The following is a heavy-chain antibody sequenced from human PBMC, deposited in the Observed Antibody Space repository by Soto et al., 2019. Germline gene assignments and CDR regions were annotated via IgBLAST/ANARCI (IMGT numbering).Heavy chain of an antibody. J-gene: IGHJ6*02. Sequence: EVQLVESGGGLVKPGGSLRLSCAASGFTFSTYSMNWVRQAPGKGLEWVSSISSSSSYIYYANSVKGRFTISRDNAKNSLDLQMNSLRAEDTAVYYCARFGDYYEPYYYYGRDVWGQGTTVTVSS. CDR2: ISSSSSYI. D-gene: IGHD3-22*01. CDR1: GFTFSTYS. V-gene: IGHV3-21*01. CDR3: ARFGDYYEPYYYYGRDV.